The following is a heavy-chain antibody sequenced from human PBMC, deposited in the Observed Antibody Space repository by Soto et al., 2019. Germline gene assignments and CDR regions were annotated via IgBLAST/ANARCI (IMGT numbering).Heavy chain of an antibody. Sequence: QVQLVESGGGVVQPGTSLRLSCAASGFLFRNYAMHWVRQSPAKGLEWLAVISFDGANIFYAGAAKGRFTISRDNSKQTIYLQLDSLRPEDTGVYFCARDPYGGYIFDSWGQGTQVTLSS. J-gene: IGHJ4*02. D-gene: IGHD5-12*01. CDR1: GFLFRNYA. CDR2: ISFDGANI. CDR3: ARDPYGGYIFDS. V-gene: IGHV3-30-3*01.